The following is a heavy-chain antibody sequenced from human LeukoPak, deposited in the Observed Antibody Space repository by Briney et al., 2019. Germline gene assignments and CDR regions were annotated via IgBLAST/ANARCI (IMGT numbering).Heavy chain of an antibody. Sequence: ASVSVSCKASGYTFTSYDINWVRQATGQGLEWMGWKNPKSGNTVYAQKFQGRVTINRHTSISTAYMELSSLRSEDTAVYYCARGLSYYDFWRGYVRDYWGQGTLVTVSS. J-gene: IGHJ4*02. V-gene: IGHV1-8*01. CDR3: ARGLSYYDFWRGYVRDY. D-gene: IGHD3-3*01. CDR2: KNPKSGNT. CDR1: GYTFTSYD.